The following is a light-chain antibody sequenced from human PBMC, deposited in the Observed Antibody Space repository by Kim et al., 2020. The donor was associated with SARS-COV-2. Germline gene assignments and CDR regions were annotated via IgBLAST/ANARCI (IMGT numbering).Light chain of an antibody. CDR2: GKN. V-gene: IGLV3-19*01. CDR3: NSRDSNDNVV. Sequence: VALGQKVRSTSQGDSHRTYYATGYQQKPGQAPILVIYGKNNRPSGIPGRFSGSSAGNTASLTITGTQAGDEADYYCNSRDSNDNVVFGGGTQLTVL. J-gene: IGLJ2*01. CDR1: SHRTYY.